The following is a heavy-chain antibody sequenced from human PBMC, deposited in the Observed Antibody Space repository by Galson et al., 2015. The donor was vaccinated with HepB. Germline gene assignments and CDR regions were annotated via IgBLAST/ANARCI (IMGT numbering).Heavy chain of an antibody. CDR1: GYTFSSYS. CDR2: INPYNRDT. V-gene: IGHV1-18*01. Sequence: SVKVSCKASGYTFSSYSITWVRQAPGQGLEWVGWINPYNRDTNYARKLQGRVTMTTDTSTNTAYMELRSLRSDDTAVYYCARGALVVVINATQNNWFDPCGQGTPVTVSS. CDR3: ARGALVVVINATQNNWFDP. J-gene: IGHJ5*02. D-gene: IGHD2-15*01.